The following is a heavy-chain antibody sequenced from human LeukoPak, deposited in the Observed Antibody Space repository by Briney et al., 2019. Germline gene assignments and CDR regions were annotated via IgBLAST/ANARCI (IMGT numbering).Heavy chain of an antibody. D-gene: IGHD6-13*01. J-gene: IGHJ4*02. CDR2: ISYDGSNK. Sequence: PGRSLRLSCAASGFTFSSYGMHWVRQAPGKGLEWVAVISYDGSNKYYADSVKGRFTISRDNSKNTLYLQMNSLRAEDTAVYYCATDLGSSRPNFWGQGILVTVSS. V-gene: IGHV3-30*03. CDR3: ATDLGSSRPNF. CDR1: GFTFSSYG.